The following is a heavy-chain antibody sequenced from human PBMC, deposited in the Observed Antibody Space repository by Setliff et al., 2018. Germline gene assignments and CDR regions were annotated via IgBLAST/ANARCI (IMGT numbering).Heavy chain of an antibody. V-gene: IGHV7-4-1*02. CDR2: INTHTGNP. J-gene: IGHJ6*03. CDR1: GGTFSIYT. CDR3: ARVRPPRWYYYYYYMDV. D-gene: IGHD6-13*01. Sequence: GASVQVSCKASGGTFSIYTISWVRPAPGQGLEWMGWINTHTGNPTYAQGFTGRFVLSLDTSVSTAYLQISSLKAEETAVYYCARVRPPRWYYYYYYMDVWGKGTTVTVSS.